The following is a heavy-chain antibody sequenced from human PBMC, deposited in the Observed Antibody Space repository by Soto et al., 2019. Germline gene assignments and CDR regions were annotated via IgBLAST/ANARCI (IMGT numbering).Heavy chain of an antibody. CDR2: ISTYSGDT. D-gene: IGHD5-12*01. J-gene: IGHJ5*02. CDR3: ARHHGPTTSENWFDP. V-gene: IGHV1-18*01. Sequence: QVHLVQSGGEVKTPGASVKFSCQASGYTLFTYDISWVRQAPGQGLEWMGWISTYSGDTKYAQKFQGRVTMTTDTSTTTDYLELRSLRSDDTAVYYCARHHGPTTSENWFDPWGQGTLVTVSS. CDR1: GYTLFTYD.